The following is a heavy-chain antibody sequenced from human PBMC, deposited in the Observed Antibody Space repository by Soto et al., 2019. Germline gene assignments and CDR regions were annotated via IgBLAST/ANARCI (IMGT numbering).Heavy chain of an antibody. D-gene: IGHD1-1*01. J-gene: IGHJ6*02. CDR2: TYYRSKWYN. Sequence: SRTLSLTCAISGDSVSSNSAAWNWIRQSPSRGLEWLGRTYYRSKWYNDYAVSVKSRITINPDTSKNQFSLQLNSVTPEDTAVYYCARGLEPSPYYYYGMDVWGQGTTVTVSS. CDR3: ARGLEPSPYYYYGMDV. V-gene: IGHV6-1*01. CDR1: GDSVSSNSAA.